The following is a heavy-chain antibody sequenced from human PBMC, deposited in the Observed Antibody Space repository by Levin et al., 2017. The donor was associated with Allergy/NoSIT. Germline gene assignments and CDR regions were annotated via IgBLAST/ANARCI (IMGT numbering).Heavy chain of an antibody. Sequence: GGSLRLSCTASGFSFDDYAMHWVRQSPGKGLEWVSGISWDSVNIGYADSVKGRFIISRDNAKKSLYLQMDSLRTEDTALYFCAKGKFEDSSLFYFNDWGQGTLVTVSS. CDR1: GFSFDDYA. V-gene: IGHV3-9*01. CDR2: ISWDSVNI. CDR3: AKGKFEDSSLFYFND. J-gene: IGHJ4*02. D-gene: IGHD3-10*01.